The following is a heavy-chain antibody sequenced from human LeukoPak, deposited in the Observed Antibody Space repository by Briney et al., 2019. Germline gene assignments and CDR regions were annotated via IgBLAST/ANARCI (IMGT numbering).Heavy chain of an antibody. V-gene: IGHV3-30*02. CDR2: IRYDGSNK. CDR3: AKDIVVVPAATGGDY. Sequence: GGSLRLSCAASGFTFSSYAMHWVRQAPGMGLDWVAFIRYDGSNKYYADSVKGRFTISRDNSKNTLYLQMNSLRAEDTAVYYCAKDIVVVPAATGGDYWGQGTLVTVSS. J-gene: IGHJ4*02. CDR1: GFTFSSYA. D-gene: IGHD2-2*01.